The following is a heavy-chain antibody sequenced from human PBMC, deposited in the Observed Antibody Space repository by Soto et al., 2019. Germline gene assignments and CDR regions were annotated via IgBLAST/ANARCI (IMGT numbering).Heavy chain of an antibody. CDR3: ARVGVDTAMALYYYYGMDV. D-gene: IGHD5-18*01. J-gene: IGHJ6*02. CDR1: GYRFTSYW. Sequence: LGESLKISCTASGYRFTSYWIGWVRQMPGKGLECMGIIYPDDSDTRYSPSFRGQVIISADKSISTAYLQWTSLQASDTAKYYCARVGVDTAMALYYYYGMDVWGQGTTVTVSS. CDR2: IYPDDSDT. V-gene: IGHV5-51*01.